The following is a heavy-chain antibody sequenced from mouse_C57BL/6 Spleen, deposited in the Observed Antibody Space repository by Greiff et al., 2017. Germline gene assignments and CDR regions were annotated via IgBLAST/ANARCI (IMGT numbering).Heavy chain of an antibody. CDR3: ARLGRGDCSPHYFDY. V-gene: IGHV1-62-2*01. D-gene: IGHD1-1*01. Sequence: QVQLQQSGAELVKPGASVKLSCKASGYTFTEYTIHWVKQTSGQGLAWIGWFYPGSGSIKYNEKFKDKATLTADKSSSTVYMELSILTSEDSAVYFCARLGRGDCSPHYFDYWGQGTTLTVSS. CDR2: FYPGSGSI. CDR1: GYTFTEYT. J-gene: IGHJ2*01.